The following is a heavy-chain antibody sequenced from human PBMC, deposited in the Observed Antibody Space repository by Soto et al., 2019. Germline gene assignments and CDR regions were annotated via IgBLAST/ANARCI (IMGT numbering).Heavy chain of an antibody. CDR3: VKDDGRNIPVSFEH. CDR1: GFTFSTYA. D-gene: IGHD1-26*01. J-gene: IGHJ4*02. V-gene: IGHV3-23*01. CDR2: IRGSAYST. Sequence: PVGSLRLSCAASGFTFSTYAMNWVRQAPGKGLEWVSAIRGSAYSTYYADSVKGRFSISRDNSKNTLYLEMNSLRVEDTAIYYCVKDDGRNIPVSFEHWGQGALVTVSS.